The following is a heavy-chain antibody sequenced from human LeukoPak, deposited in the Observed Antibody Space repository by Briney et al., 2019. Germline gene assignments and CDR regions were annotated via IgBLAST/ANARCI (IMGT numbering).Heavy chain of an antibody. D-gene: IGHD6-13*01. V-gene: IGHV4-59*01. Sequence: PSETLSPTCTVSGGSISSYYWSWIRQPPGKGLEWIGYIYYGGSTNYNPSLKSRVTISVDTSKNQFSLKLSSVTAADTAVYYCARGPGGIAAAGYYFDYWGQGTLVTVSS. CDR3: ARGPGGIAAAGYYFDY. CDR1: GGSISSYY. CDR2: IYYGGST. J-gene: IGHJ4*02.